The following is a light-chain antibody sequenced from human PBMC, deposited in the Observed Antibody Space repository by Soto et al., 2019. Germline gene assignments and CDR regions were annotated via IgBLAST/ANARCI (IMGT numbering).Light chain of an antibody. CDR3: LQYNNWPYT. CDR1: QSVSSN. V-gene: IGKV3-15*01. Sequence: EIVMTQSPATLSVSPGERAALACRASQSVSSNFAWYQQKPGQAPRLLIYGASTRATGIPARFSGSGSGTEFTLTISSLQSEDFAVYYCLQYNNWPYTFGQGTNLEIK. CDR2: GAS. J-gene: IGKJ2*01.